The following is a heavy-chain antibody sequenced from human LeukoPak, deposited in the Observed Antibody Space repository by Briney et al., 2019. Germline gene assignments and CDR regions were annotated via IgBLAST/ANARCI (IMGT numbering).Heavy chain of an antibody. CDR1: GFTFIDYD. D-gene: IGHD3-22*01. CDR3: AKPLGSGYSFNYYGMDV. V-gene: IGHV3-30*18. J-gene: IGHJ6*02. CDR2: ISYDGTNK. Sequence: GKSLRLSCAASGFTFIDYDMHWVRQAPGKGLEWVAVISYDGTNKYSPDSLKGRFTISRDNFKNTLYLQMNSLKPEDTAVYYCAKPLGSGYSFNYYGMDVWGQGTTVTVSS.